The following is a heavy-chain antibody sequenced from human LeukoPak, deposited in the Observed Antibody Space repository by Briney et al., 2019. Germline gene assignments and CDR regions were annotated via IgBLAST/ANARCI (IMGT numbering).Heavy chain of an antibody. J-gene: IGHJ3*01. V-gene: IGHV1-8*01. CDR1: GYTFTSFD. D-gene: IGHD5-12*01. CDR3: ASRTSSGYDYDVFDL. CDR2: MNPDSGDT. Sequence: ASVKVSCKASGYTFTSFDINWVRQTAGQGLEWMGWMNPDSGDTGYAPKFLGRVIMTRNTSIRTAYMELSSLTSEDTAVYYCASRTSSGYDYDVFDLWGQGTVVTVSS.